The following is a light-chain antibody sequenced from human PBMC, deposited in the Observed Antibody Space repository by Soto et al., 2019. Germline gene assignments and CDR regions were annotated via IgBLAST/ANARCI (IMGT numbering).Light chain of an antibody. CDR1: QSISTW. J-gene: IGKJ1*01. CDR2: DAS. CDR3: QQYNTYSKT. V-gene: IGKV1-5*01. Sequence: DIQMTQYPSTLSASVGARVTITCRASQSISTWLAWYQQRPGKAPKLLIFDASSLESGVPSRFSGSGSGTEFTLTISSLQSDDFATYFCQQYNTYSKTFGQGTKVEIK.